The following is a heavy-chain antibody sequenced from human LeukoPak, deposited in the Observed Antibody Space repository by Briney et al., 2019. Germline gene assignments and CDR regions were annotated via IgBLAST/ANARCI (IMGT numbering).Heavy chain of an antibody. Sequence: GGSLRLSCAASGFTVSSNYMSWVRQAPGKGLEWVSVIYSGGSTYYADSVKGRFTISRDNSKNTLYLQMNSLRAEDTAVYYCARSFIAVADFFDYWGQGTLVTVSS. D-gene: IGHD6-19*01. V-gene: IGHV3-53*01. CDR3: ARSFIAVADFFDY. J-gene: IGHJ4*02. CDR2: IYSGGST. CDR1: GFTVSSNY.